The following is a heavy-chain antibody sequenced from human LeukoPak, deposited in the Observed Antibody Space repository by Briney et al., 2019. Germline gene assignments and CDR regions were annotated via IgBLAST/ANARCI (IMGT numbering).Heavy chain of an antibody. CDR1: GFTFSSYG. V-gene: IGHV3-30*18. CDR3: AKDLLSNSKPFDP. Sequence: GGSLRLSCAASGFTFSSYGMHWVRQAPGKGLEWVAVISYDGSNKYYADSVKGRFTISRDNSKNTLYLQMNSLRAEDTAVYYCAKDLLSNSKPFDPWGQGTLVTVSS. J-gene: IGHJ5*02. CDR2: ISYDGSNK. D-gene: IGHD4-23*01.